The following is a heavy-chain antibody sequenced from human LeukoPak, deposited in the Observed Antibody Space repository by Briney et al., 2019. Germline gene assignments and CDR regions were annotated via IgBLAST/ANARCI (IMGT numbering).Heavy chain of an antibody. J-gene: IGHJ4*02. D-gene: IGHD3-22*01. CDR3: ARVRGYYDSSGPRDY. Sequence: GGSLRLSCAASGFTFSSYGMHWVRQAPGKGLEWVAVIWYDGSNKYYADSVKGRFTISRDNSKNTLYLQMNSLRAEDTAVYYCARVRGYYDSSGPRDYWGQGTLVTVSS. V-gene: IGHV3-33*01. CDR1: GFTFSSYG. CDR2: IWYDGSNK.